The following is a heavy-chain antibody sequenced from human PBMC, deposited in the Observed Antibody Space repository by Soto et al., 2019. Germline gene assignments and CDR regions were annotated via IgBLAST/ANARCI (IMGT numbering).Heavy chain of an antibody. V-gene: IGHV1-46*01. D-gene: IGHD6-6*01. J-gene: IGHJ4*02. CDR1: GYTFTSYY. CDR3: ARVSEDRSSPGYVDY. Sequence: SVKVSCKASGYTFTSYYMHWVRQAPGQGLEWMGIINPSGGSTSYAQKFQGRVTMTRDTSTSTVYMELSSLRSEDTAVYYCARVSEDRSSPGYVDYWGQGTRVTVSS. CDR2: INPSGGST.